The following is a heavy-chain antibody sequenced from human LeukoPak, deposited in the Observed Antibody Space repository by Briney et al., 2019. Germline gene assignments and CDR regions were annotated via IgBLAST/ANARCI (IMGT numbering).Heavy chain of an antibody. D-gene: IGHD1-26*01. CDR1: GGSFSGYY. Sequence: SETLSLTCAVYGGSFSGYYWSWIRQPPGKGLEWIGEINHSGSTYYNPSLKSRVTISVDTSKNQFSLKLSSVTAADTAVYYCARLIVGATSGKDYWGQGTLVTVSS. CDR3: ARLIVGATSGKDY. J-gene: IGHJ4*02. CDR2: INHSGST. V-gene: IGHV4-34*01.